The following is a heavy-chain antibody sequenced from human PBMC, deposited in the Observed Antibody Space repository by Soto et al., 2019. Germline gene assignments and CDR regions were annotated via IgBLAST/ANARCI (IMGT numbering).Heavy chain of an antibody. CDR1: GFSFSGSA. D-gene: IGHD1-26*01. CDR3: SSGSYYSSY. V-gene: IGHV3-73*01. J-gene: IGHJ4*02. Sequence: GGSLRLSCTASGFSFSGSAMHWVRQASGKGLEWVGRIRSKSNKYATLYAASVKGRFTISRDDSQNTAYLQMESLKSEDTAVYYCSSGSYYSSYWGQGTLVTVSS. CDR2: IRSKSNKYAT.